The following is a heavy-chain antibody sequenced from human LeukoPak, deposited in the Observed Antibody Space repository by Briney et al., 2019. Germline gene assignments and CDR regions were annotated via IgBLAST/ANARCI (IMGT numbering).Heavy chain of an antibody. CDR2: INHSGST. J-gene: IGHJ4*02. Sequence: PSETLSLTCAVYGGSFSGYYWSWIRQPPGKGLEWIGEINHSGSTNYNPSLKSRVTISVDTSKNQFSLKLSSVTAADTAVYYCARGRAYCSGGSCYYFDYWGQGTLVTVSS. D-gene: IGHD2-15*01. V-gene: IGHV4-34*01. CDR3: ARGRAYCSGGSCYYFDY. CDR1: GGSFSGYY.